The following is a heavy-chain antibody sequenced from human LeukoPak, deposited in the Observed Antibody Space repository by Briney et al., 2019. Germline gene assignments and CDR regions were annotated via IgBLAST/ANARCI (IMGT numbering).Heavy chain of an antibody. V-gene: IGHV4-39*07. Sequence: PSETLSLTCTVSGDSISTSDYHWGWMRQPPGKGPEWIGTLYHSGSTHYNPSLESRVTISVDTSKNQFSLKLSSVTAADTAVYYCARVLKGRAPFDYWGQGTLVTVSS. CDR1: GDSISTSDYH. J-gene: IGHJ4*02. CDR3: ARVLKGRAPFDY. CDR2: LYHSGST.